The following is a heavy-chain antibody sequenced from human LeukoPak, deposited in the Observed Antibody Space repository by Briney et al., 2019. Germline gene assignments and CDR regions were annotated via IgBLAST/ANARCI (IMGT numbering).Heavy chain of an antibody. Sequence: SETLSLTCTVSGYSISSGYYWGWIRQPPGKGLEWIGNIYPTGSTYYNPSLKSRVTISVDTSKNQFSLKLSSVTAADTAVYYCARAQASSGWYYWYFDLWGRGTLVTVSS. D-gene: IGHD6-19*01. CDR1: GYSISSGYY. J-gene: IGHJ2*01. V-gene: IGHV4-38-2*02. CDR3: ARAQASSGWYYWYFDL. CDR2: IYPTGST.